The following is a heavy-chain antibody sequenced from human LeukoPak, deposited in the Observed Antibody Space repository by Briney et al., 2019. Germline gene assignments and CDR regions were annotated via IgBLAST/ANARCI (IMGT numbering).Heavy chain of an antibody. V-gene: IGHV4-59*01. CDR3: ARVDVDIVATIEAFDI. Sequence: PSETLSLTCTVSGGSISSYYWSWIRQPPGKGLEWIGYIYYSGSTNYNPSLKSRVTISVDTSKNQFSLKLSSVTAADTAVYYCARVDVDIVATIEAFDIWGQGTMVTVSS. CDR1: GGSISSYY. D-gene: IGHD5-12*01. J-gene: IGHJ3*02. CDR2: IYYSGST.